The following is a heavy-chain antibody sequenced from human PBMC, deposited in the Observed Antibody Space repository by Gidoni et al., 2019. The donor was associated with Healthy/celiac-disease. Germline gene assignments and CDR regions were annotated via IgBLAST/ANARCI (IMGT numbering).Heavy chain of an antibody. CDR3: ARIPYYDHYWFDP. V-gene: IGHV4-59*01. Sequence: QVQLQESGPGLVKPSETLSLTCTVSGGSISSYYWSWIRQPPGKGLEWIGYIYYSGSTNYNPSLKSRVTISVDTSKNQFSLKLSSVTAADTAVYYCARIPYYDHYWFDPWGQGTLVTVSS. J-gene: IGHJ5*02. D-gene: IGHD3-22*01. CDR2: IYYSGST. CDR1: GGSISSYY.